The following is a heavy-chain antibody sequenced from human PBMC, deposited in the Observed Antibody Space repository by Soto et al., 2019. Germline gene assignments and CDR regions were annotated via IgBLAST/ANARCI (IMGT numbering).Heavy chain of an antibody. CDR1: GFTFSSYD. V-gene: IGHV3-64*01. CDR3: VRRVSGNYDY. CDR2: ISSNGGTT. D-gene: IGHD1-7*01. Sequence: EVQLAESGGGMVQPGGSLRLSCVASGFTFSSYDMHWVRQAPGKGLEYVSSISSNGGTTYYGKCVKGRVTIYRDNSKNTLYLQMGNLRAEDMAVYYCVRRVSGNYDYWGQGTLVTVYS. J-gene: IGHJ4*02.